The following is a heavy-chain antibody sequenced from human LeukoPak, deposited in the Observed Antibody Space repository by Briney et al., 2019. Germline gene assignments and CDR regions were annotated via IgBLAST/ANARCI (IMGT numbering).Heavy chain of an antibody. D-gene: IGHD2-15*01. CDR3: AKSHCSGGSCDQGNYFDY. V-gene: IGHV3-23*01. Sequence: PGGPLRLSCAVSEFSFSSYAMSWVRQAPGKGLEWVSAISGSGGSTYYADSVKGRFSISRDKSKNTLYLQMNSLRVEDTAVYYCAKSHCSGGSCDQGNYFDYWGQGTLVTVSS. CDR2: ISGSGGST. J-gene: IGHJ4*02. CDR1: EFSFSSYA.